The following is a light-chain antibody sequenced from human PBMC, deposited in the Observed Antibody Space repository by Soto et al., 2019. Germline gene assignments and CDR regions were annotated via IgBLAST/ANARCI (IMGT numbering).Light chain of an antibody. CDR3: SSYAGSSTYV. V-gene: IGLV2-8*01. Sequence: QSVLTQPPSASGSPGQSVTSSCTGTSGDVGGYTHVSRFQQHPGKAPKLMIYDVSKRPSGVPDRFSGSKSGNTASLTVSGLQAEDEADYYCSSYAGSSTYVFGTGTKVTVL. CDR1: SGDVGGYTH. J-gene: IGLJ1*01. CDR2: DVS.